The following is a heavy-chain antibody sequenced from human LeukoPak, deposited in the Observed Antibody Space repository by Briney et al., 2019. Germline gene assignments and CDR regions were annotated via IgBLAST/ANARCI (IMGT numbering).Heavy chain of an antibody. CDR3: ARTSITIFGVVDYYYMDV. CDR2: IYPGDSDT. CDR1: GYSFTSYW. J-gene: IGHJ6*03. V-gene: IGHV5-51*01. Sequence: GESLKISCKGSGYSFTSYWIGWVRQMPGKGLEWMGIIYPGDSDTRYSPSFQGQVTISADKSISTAYLQWSSLEASDSAMYYCARTSITIFGVVDYYYMDVWGKGTTVTVSS. D-gene: IGHD3-3*01.